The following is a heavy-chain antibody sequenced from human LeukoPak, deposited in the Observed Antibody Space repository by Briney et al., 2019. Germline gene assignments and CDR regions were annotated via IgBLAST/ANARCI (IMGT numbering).Heavy chain of an antibody. D-gene: IGHD6-6*01. CDR3: ARGGAARPGGAFDI. V-gene: IGHV1-69*01. J-gene: IGHJ3*02. CDR1: GGTFSSYA. CDR2: IIPIFGTA. Sequence: ASVQVSCKASGGTFSSYAISWVRQAPGQGLEWMGGIIPIFGTANYAQKFQGRVTITADESTSTAYMELSSLRSEDTAVYYCARGGAARPGGAFDIWGQGTMVTVSS.